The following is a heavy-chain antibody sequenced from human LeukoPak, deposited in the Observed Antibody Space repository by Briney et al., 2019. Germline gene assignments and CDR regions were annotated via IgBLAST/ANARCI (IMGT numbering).Heavy chain of an antibody. Sequence: SETLSLTCTVSGGSISSGGYYWSWIRQHPGKGLEWIGYIYYSGSTYYNPSLKSRVTISVDTSKNQFSLKLSSATAADTAVYYCARVVVAASPTLVDYWGQGTLVTVSS. CDR3: ARVVVAASPTLVDY. CDR2: IYYSGST. CDR1: GGSISSGGYY. V-gene: IGHV4-31*03. D-gene: IGHD2-15*01. J-gene: IGHJ4*02.